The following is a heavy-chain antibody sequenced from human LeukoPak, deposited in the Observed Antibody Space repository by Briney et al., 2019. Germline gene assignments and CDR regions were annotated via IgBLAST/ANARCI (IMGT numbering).Heavy chain of an antibody. V-gene: IGHV3-23*01. CDR2: ISASAGTT. CDR1: GFTFSGDA. D-gene: IGHD5-12*01. J-gene: IGHJ4*02. Sequence: GGSLRLSCAASGFTFSGDAMSWVRQAPGKGLEWVSSISASAGTTYYADSVKGRFTISRDNSKNTLDLQMNSLRAEDTAVYYCAKDPASYEYYFDYWGQGTLVTVSS. CDR3: AKDPASYEYYFDY.